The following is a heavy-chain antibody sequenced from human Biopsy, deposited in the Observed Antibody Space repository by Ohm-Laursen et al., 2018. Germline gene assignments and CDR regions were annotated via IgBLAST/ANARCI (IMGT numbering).Heavy chain of an antibody. CDR1: GFSISINY. V-gene: IGHV3-66*01. Sequence: SLRLSCAASGFSISINYMSWVRQAPGKGLEWISVSNSGGSTYYADSVKDRFTISRGNSNNAVFLQMNSLRAEVTAVYYCARGRGGLAPLDDWGPGTLVTVSS. CDR2: SNSGGST. J-gene: IGHJ4*02. CDR3: ARGRGGLAPLDD.